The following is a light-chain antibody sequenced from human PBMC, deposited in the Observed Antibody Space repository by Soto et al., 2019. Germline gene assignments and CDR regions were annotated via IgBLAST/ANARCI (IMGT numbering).Light chain of an antibody. V-gene: IGKV3-15*01. CDR3: QQYNNWPPIT. CDR1: QSVSSK. J-gene: IGKJ5*01. Sequence: EIVMTQSPATLSVSPGERATLYGRASQSVSSKLAWYQRKPGQAPRLLIYGASTRATGIPARFSGSGSGTEFTLPISSLQSEDFAVYYCQQYNNWPPITFGQGTRLEIK. CDR2: GAS.